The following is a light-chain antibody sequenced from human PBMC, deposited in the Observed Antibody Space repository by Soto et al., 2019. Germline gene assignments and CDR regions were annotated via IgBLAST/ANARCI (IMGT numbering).Light chain of an antibody. V-gene: IGKV1-27*01. CDR3: QRHNSAPPVS. Sequence: DIQMTQSPSSLSASVGDRVTITCRASQGISNYLAWYQQKPGKVPKLLIYAASTLQSGVPSRFSGSGSGTDFTLTISSLQPEDVATYYCQRHNSAPPVSFGHGTKVDLK. CDR1: QGISNY. CDR2: AAS. J-gene: IGKJ3*01.